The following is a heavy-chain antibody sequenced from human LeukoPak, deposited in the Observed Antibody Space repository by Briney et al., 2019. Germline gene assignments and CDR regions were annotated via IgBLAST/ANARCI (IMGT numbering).Heavy chain of an antibody. V-gene: IGHV4-30-2*01. J-gene: IGHJ4*02. D-gene: IGHD6-13*01. CDR2: IYHSGST. CDR1: GGSISSGGYS. CDR3: PRDRGAAAGQGGFDY. Sequence: SQTLSLTCAVSGGSISSGGYSWSWIRQPPGKGLEWIGYIYHSGSTYYNPSLKSRVTISVDRSKNQFSLKLSSVTAADTAVYYCPRDRGAAAGQGGFDYWGQGTLVTVSS.